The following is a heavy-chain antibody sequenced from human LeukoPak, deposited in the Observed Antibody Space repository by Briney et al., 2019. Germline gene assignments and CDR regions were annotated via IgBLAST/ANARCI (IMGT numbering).Heavy chain of an antibody. V-gene: IGHV4-59*01. J-gene: IGHJ4*02. CDR1: GGSISNYN. Sequence: SETLSLTCSVAGGSISNYNWCWIWQPPGKGLEWVGDFYNSDNTHYKTSPKSRDTISVDTCKNHISPQLISVTAEHTAVYYCARGRGGYDHLWGTYRHYYFDYWGQGTLVAVSS. CDR2: FYNSDNT. CDR3: ARGRGGYDHLWGTYRHYYFDY. D-gene: IGHD3-16*02.